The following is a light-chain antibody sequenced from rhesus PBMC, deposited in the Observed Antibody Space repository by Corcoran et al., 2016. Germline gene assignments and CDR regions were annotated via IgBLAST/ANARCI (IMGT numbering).Light chain of an antibody. CDR1: QGISNY. CDR2: YAS. V-gene: IGKV1S14*01. J-gene: IGKJ3*01. CDR3: QQPNSYPFT. Sequence: DIQMTQSPSSLSASVGDTVTITCRASQGISNYLAWYQQKPGKAPKPLIYYASNLASGVPSRFRGSGSGTDFTLNISSLQPEDLAIYYCQQPNSYPFTFGPGTKLDIK.